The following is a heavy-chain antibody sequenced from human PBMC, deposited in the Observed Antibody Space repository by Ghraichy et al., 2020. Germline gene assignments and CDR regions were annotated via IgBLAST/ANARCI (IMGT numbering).Heavy chain of an antibody. V-gene: IGHV3-48*02. CDR3: AREKALWFGELLSDYYYYMDV. Sequence: GGSLRLSCAASGFTFSSYSMNWVRQAPGKGLEWVSYISSSSSTIYYADSVKGRFTISRDNAKNSLYLQMNSLRDEDTAVYYCAREKALWFGELLSDYYYYMDVWGKGTTVTVSS. CDR1: GFTFSSYS. J-gene: IGHJ6*03. CDR2: ISSSSSTI. D-gene: IGHD3-10*01.